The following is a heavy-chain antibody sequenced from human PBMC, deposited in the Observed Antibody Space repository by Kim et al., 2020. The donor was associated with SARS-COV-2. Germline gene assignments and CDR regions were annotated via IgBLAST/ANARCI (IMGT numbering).Heavy chain of an antibody. Sequence: ASVKVSCKASGYTLVNYGMNWVRQAPGQGLEWMAWINTDTGNPTYAQAFTGRIVLSLDTSVSMVYLQISSLKAEDTAVYYCARGGAVAGAGTYNYNGVDLWGQGTAVTVSS. CDR3: ARGGAVAGAGTYNYNGVDL. J-gene: IGHJ6*02. V-gene: IGHV7-4-1*04. D-gene: IGHD6-19*01. CDR1: GYTLVNYG. CDR2: INTDTGNP.